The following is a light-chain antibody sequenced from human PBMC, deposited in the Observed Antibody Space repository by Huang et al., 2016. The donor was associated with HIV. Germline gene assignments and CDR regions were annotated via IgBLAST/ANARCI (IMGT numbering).Light chain of an antibody. CDR1: QNINRY. CDR2: GAA. V-gene: IGKV1-39*01. Sequence: DIQITQSQSSLSASVGDRVIITCRASQNINRYLNWYQQQPGKAPKLLISGAAKLQSGVPSSFSGSGSGTHFTLAISSLQPEDSATYYCQQSAVTPRTFGQGTKLEI. CDR3: QQSAVTPRT. J-gene: IGKJ2*01.